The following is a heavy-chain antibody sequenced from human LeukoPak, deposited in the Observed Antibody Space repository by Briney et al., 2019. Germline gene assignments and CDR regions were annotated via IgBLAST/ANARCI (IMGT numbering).Heavy chain of an antibody. Sequence: GGSLRLSCAASGFTFSSYSMNWVRQAPGKGLEWVPSISSSSSYIYYADSVKGRFTISRDNAKNSLYLQMNSLRAEDTAVYYCAREGGYDSFYYYMDVWGKGTTVTVSS. D-gene: IGHD5-12*01. J-gene: IGHJ6*03. CDR3: AREGGYDSFYYYMDV. CDR2: ISSSSSYI. CDR1: GFTFSSYS. V-gene: IGHV3-21*01.